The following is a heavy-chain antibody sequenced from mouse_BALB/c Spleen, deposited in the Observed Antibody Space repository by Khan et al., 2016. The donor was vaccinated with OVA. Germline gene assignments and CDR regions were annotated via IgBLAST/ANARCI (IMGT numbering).Heavy chain of an antibody. CDR1: GYTFTSYW. J-gene: IGHJ3*01. CDR3: ANHGSSSAWFAY. V-gene: IGHV1-4*01. D-gene: IGHD1-1*01. CDR2: INPSTGYS. Sequence: QVQLKQSGAELVRPGVSVKMSCKASGYTFTSYWMHWVKQRPGQGLEWIGYINPSTGYSEYNQKFKDKATLTADKSSSTAYMQLSSLTSDDSAVYYCANHGSSSAWFAYWGQGTLVTVSA.